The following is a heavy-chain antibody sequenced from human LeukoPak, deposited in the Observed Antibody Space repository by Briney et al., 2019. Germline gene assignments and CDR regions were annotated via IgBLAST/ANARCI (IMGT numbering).Heavy chain of an antibody. V-gene: IGHV3-30*02. J-gene: IGHJ4*02. CDR3: AKGVSGNSFYLDY. CDR1: GFTFNTDG. Sequence: GGSLRLSCAASGFTFNTDGIHWVRQAPGKRPEWVANINFDGSAKYYADSLKGRFTISRDNSKNTLYLEMNSLRVEDTAVYYCAKGVSGNSFYLDYWGQGTLVTVSS. D-gene: IGHD1-20*01. CDR2: INFDGSAK.